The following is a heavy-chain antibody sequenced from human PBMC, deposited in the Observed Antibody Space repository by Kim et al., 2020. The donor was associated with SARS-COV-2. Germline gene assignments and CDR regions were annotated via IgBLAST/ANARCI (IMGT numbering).Heavy chain of an antibody. CDR3: ARGLAYGDFHYYFGC. J-gene: IGHJ4*02. V-gene: IGHV3-21*06. Sequence: ADSVRGRFTVSRDSAKNSLYLHMKNLRVEDTAVYYCARGLAYGDFHYYFGCWGQGALVTVSS. D-gene: IGHD4-17*01.